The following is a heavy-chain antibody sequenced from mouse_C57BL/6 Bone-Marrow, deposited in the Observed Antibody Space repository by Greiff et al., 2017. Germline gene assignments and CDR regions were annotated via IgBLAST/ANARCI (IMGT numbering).Heavy chain of an antibody. CDR3: ARHEDDGNGFAY. J-gene: IGHJ3*01. D-gene: IGHD2-1*01. Sequence: VKLVESGAELVKPGASVKLSCKASGYTFTEYTIHWVKQRSGQGLEWIGWFYPGSGSIKYNEKFKDKATLTADKSSSTVYMELSRLTSEDSAVYFCARHEDDGNGFAYWGQGTLVTVSA. V-gene: IGHV1-62-2*01. CDR2: FYPGSGSI. CDR1: GYTFTEYT.